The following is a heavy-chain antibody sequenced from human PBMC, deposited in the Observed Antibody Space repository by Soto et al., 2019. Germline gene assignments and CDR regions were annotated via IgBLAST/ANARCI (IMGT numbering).Heavy chain of an antibody. J-gene: IGHJ6*02. D-gene: IGHD3-16*02. CDR2: VYYSGST. CDR3: ARDLRSYPYYYYGMDV. V-gene: IGHV4-59*02. Sequence: SETLSLTCTSSGGTVSSYYCSWLRQPPGKGLEWIGYVYYSGSTNYNPSLKSRVTISVDTSKNQFSLKMSSVTAADTVVYYCARDLRSYPYYYYGMDVWGQGTTVPSP. CDR1: GGTVSSYY.